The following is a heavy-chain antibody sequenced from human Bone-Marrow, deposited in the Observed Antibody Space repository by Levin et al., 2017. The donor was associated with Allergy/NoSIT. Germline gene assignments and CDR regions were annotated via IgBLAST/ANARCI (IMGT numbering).Heavy chain of an antibody. J-gene: IGHJ5*02. V-gene: IGHV3-66*01. D-gene: IGHD5-12*01. CDR2: MYSGGSK. Sequence: GGSLRLSCAASGFTINSHYMSWVRQAPGKGLEWVSIMYSGGSKYYAYSVKRRFTISRDNSKNTLFLHMDSLRAEDTAVYYCARERREYSGYDPEAHFDHLGQGTLVTVSS. CDR1: GFTINSHY. CDR3: ARERREYSGYDPEAHFDH.